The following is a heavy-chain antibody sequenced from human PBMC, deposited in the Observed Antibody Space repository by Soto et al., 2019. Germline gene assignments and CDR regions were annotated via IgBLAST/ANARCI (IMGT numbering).Heavy chain of an antibody. CDR2: IYHSGST. Sequence: QVQLQESGPGLVKPSQTLSLTCTVSGGSIRSTRYYWSWIRQHPGKGLEWIAYIYHSGSTYYNPAHKSRVALSVDTSSNQFSLSVSAVTAADTAVYYCARVTSVDRTTIYGVVTGTMDVWGQGTTVTVSS. V-gene: IGHV4-31*03. CDR1: GGSIRSTRYY. J-gene: IGHJ6*02. D-gene: IGHD3-3*01. CDR3: ARVTSVDRTTIYGVVTGTMDV.